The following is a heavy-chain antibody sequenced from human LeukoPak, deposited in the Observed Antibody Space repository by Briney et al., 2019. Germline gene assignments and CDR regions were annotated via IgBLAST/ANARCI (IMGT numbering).Heavy chain of an antibody. CDR2: ISRSGSTK. J-gene: IGHJ4*02. Sequence: PGGSLRLSCAASGFTFSVYWMSWARQAPGKGLEWVSSISRSGSTKYYADSVKGRFTISRDNAKNSLFLQMNSLRAEDTAVYYCARVYDITNFDYWGQGTLVTVSS. CDR1: GFTFSVYW. CDR3: ARVYDITNFDY. D-gene: IGHD3-10*01. V-gene: IGHV3-11*01.